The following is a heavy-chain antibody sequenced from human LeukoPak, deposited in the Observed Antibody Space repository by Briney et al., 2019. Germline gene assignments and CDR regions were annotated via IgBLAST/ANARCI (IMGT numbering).Heavy chain of an antibody. D-gene: IGHD2-2*01. CDR2: ISSSSSYM. J-gene: IGHJ4*02. V-gene: IGHV3-21*01. Sequence: GGSLRLSCAASGFTFSSYSMNWVRQAPGKGLEWVSSISSSSSYMYYADSVKGRFTISRDNAKNSLYLQMNSLRAEDTAVYYCASFKLGYCSSTSCSVDYWGQGTLVTVSS. CDR1: GFTFSSYS. CDR3: ASFKLGYCSSTSCSVDY.